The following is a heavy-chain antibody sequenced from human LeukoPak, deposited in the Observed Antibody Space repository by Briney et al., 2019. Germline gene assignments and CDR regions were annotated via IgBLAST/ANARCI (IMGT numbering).Heavy chain of an antibody. D-gene: IGHD2-15*01. J-gene: IGHJ6*02. CDR2: IYHSGST. CDR3: ARGYCSGGSCYSPYYYGMDV. Sequence: SETLSLTCAVSGGSISSGGYSWSWIRQPPGKGLEWIGYIYHSGSTYYNPSLKSRVPISVDRSKNQFSLKLSSVTAADTAVYYCARGYCSGGSCYSPYYYGMDVWGQGTTVTVSS. CDR1: GGSISSGGYS. V-gene: IGHV4-30-2*01.